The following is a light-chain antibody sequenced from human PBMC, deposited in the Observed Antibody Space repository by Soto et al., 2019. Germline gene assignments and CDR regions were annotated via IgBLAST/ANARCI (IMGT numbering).Light chain of an antibody. CDR3: GTWDSNLSTVV. Sequence: QSALTQPPSVSAAPEQKVTISCSGSSSNIGNNYVSWYQQLPGTAPRVLIYDNNKRPSGIPDRFSGSKSGTSATLGITGLQTGDEADYYCGTWDSNLSTVVFGGGTQLTVL. V-gene: IGLV1-51*01. CDR1: SSNIGNNY. J-gene: IGLJ2*01. CDR2: DNN.